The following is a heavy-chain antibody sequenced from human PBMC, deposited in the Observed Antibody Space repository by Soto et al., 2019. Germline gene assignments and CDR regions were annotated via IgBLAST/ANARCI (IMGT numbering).Heavy chain of an antibody. Sequence: EVQLLESGGGLVQPGGSLRLSCAASGFTFSSYAMRWVRQAPGKGLEWVSAISGSGGSTYYADSVKGRFTISRDNSKNTLYLQMNSLRAEDTDVYYCAKGHDILTGYSYYYYVMDVCGQGTTVTVSS. D-gene: IGHD3-9*01. CDR2: ISGSGGST. CDR3: AKGHDILTGYSYYYYVMDV. V-gene: IGHV3-23*01. CDR1: GFTFSSYA. J-gene: IGHJ6*02.